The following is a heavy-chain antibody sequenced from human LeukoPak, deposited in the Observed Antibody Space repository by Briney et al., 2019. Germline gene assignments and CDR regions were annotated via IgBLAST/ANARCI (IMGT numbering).Heavy chain of an antibody. D-gene: IGHD3-10*01. CDR2: INHSGST. V-gene: IGHV4-34*01. CDR1: RGSLSGYY. J-gene: IGHJ4*02. Sequence: SGSLSVTFVFYRGSLSGYYWSGLRQPPWGGGEGVGEINHSGSTNYNPPLKSRVTISVDTSKNQFSLKLSSVTAADTAVYYCARLPLRITMVRGVISFDYWGQGTLVTVSS. CDR3: ARLPLRITMVRGVISFDY.